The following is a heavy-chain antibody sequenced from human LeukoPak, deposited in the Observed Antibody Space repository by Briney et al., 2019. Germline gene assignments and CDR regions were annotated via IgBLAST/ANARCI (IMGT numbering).Heavy chain of an antibody. J-gene: IGHJ4*02. V-gene: IGHV1-2*02. CDR2: INPNSGGT. Sequence: ASVKVSCXASGYTFTGYYMHWVRQAPGQGLEWMGWINPNSGGTNYAQKFQGRVTMTRDTSISTAYMELSRLRSDDTAVYYCARGNHNIVVVPAASWPDCWGQGTLVTVSS. D-gene: IGHD2-2*01. CDR1: GYTFTGYY. CDR3: ARGNHNIVVVPAASWPDC.